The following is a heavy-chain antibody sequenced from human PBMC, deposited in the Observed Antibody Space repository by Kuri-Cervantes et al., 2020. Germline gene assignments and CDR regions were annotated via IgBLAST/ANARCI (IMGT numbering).Heavy chain of an antibody. CDR1: GFTFTSSA. D-gene: IGHD3-10*01. CDR2: IVGGSGNT. J-gene: IGHJ2*01. CDR3: AAVVSWGGGYYGSGDWYFDL. V-gene: IGHV1-58*01. Sequence: SVKVSCKASGFTFTSSAVQWGRQARGQRLEWIEWIVGGSGNTNYAQKFQERVTITRDMSTSTAYMDLSSLRSEDTAVYYCAAVVSWGGGYYGSGDWYFDLWGRGTLVTVSS.